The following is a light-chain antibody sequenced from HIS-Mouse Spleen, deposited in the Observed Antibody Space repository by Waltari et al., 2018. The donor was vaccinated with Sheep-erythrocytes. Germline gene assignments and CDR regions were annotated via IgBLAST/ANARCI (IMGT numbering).Light chain of an antibody. V-gene: IGKV3-15*01. J-gene: IGKJ1*01. CDR3: QQYNNWPPT. Sequence: EIVMTQSPATLSVSPGERATLSCRASQSVSSNLAWYQQKPGQAPRLLIYCASTRATGIPARFSGCGSGTEFTLTISSLQSEDFAVYYCQQYNNWPPTFGQGTKVEIK. CDR1: QSVSSN. CDR2: CAS.